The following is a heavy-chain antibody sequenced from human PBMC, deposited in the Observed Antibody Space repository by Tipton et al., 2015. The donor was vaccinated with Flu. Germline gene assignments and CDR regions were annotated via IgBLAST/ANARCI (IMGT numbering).Heavy chain of an antibody. CDR2: IYPDDPDT. D-gene: IGHD3-22*01. Sequence: VQLVQSGAEVKKPGESLKISCKGSGYSFTSYWIGWVRQMPGKGLEWVGIIYPDDPDTRYSPSFQGQVAISADTVISTAYLQWSSLKASDSAMYYCVRHEDGGYYYDFWGQGTLVTVSS. V-gene: IGHV5-51*01. CDR1: GYSFTSYW. J-gene: IGHJ4*02. CDR3: VRHEDGGYYYDF.